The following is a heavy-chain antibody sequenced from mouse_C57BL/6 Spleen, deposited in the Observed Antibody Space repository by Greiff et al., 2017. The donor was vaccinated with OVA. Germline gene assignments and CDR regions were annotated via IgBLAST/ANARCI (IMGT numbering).Heavy chain of an antibody. CDR2: ISSGSSTI. CDR3: ARIPITTVVAKDCDV. D-gene: IGHD1-1*01. CDR1: GFTFSDYG. V-gene: IGHV5-17*01. J-gene: IGHJ1*03. Sequence: EVKLMESGGGLVKPGGSLKLSCAASGFTFSDYGMHWVRQAPEKGLEWVAYISSGSSTIYYADTVKGRFTISRDNAKNTLFLQMTSLRSEDTAMYYCARIPITTVVAKDCDVWGTGTTVTVSS.